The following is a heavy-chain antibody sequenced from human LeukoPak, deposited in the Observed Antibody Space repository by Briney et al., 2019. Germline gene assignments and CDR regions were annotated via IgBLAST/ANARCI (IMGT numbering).Heavy chain of an antibody. CDR2: VSGNADTT. CDR1: GFTFSAYA. CDR3: AKGSGSYLSPLYYFDY. J-gene: IGHJ4*02. Sequence: PGGSLRLSCAASGFTFSAYAMNWVRQAPGKGLEWVSGVSGNADTTYYADSVKGRFIIFRDNSKNTLSLQMNSLRAEDTAVYYCAKGSGSYLSPLYYFDYWGQGTLVTVSS. V-gene: IGHV3-23*01. D-gene: IGHD1-26*01.